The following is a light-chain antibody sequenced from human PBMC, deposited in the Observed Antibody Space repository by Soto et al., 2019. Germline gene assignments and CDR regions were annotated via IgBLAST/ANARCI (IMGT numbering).Light chain of an antibody. CDR1: TGAVTSGYY. CDR2: STK. J-gene: IGLJ2*01. V-gene: IGLV7-43*01. CDR3: LLYYGGQLVV. Sequence: QAVVTQEPSLTVSPGGTVTLTCATSTGAVTSGYYPNWFQQKPGQAPRALIYSTKNKYSWTPARFSGSLLGGKAALTLSGVQPEDEADYYCLLYYGGQLVVFGGGTKLTVL.